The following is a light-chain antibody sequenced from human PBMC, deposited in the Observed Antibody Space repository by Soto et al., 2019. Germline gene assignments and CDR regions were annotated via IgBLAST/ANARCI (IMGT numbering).Light chain of an antibody. CDR2: RVS. Sequence: DVVMTQSPLSLSVTLGQPASISCRSSQSLVYSDGNTYLNWFHQRTGQSPRRLIYRVSNRDSGAPDRFSGSGSGTDFTLKISRVEAEDVGVYYCMKGTHWPPAFGGGTTVEIK. CDR3: MKGTHWPPA. V-gene: IGKV2-30*01. CDR1: QSLVYSDGNTY. J-gene: IGKJ4*01.